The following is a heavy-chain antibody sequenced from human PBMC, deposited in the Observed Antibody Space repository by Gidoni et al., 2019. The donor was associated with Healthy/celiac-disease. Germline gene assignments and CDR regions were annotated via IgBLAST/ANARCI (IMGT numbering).Heavy chain of an antibody. CDR1: GFTFSSYA. CDR2: ISGSGGST. Sequence: AASGFTFSSYAMSWVRQAPGKGLEWVSAISGSGGSTYYADSVKGRFTISRDNSKNTLYLQMSSLRAEDTAVYYCAKALPYDSSGLYFDYWGQGTLVTVSS. J-gene: IGHJ4*02. CDR3: AKALPYDSSGLYFDY. V-gene: IGHV3-23*01. D-gene: IGHD3-22*01.